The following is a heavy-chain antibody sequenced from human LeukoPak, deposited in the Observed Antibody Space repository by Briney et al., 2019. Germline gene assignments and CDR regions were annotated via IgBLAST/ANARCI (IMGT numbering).Heavy chain of an antibody. CDR1: GFPLDYYA. V-gene: IGHV3-9*01. CDR2: ISWYSGRI. Sequence: GGALRLSCAASGFPLDYYAMHWVRQAPGKGLELVSGISWYSGRIGYADSVKGRFTISRDNAKNSLYLQMNSLRAEDAALYYCAKRQGGGWYYFDYWGQGTLVTVSS. CDR3: AKRQGGGWYYFDY. J-gene: IGHJ4*02. D-gene: IGHD6-19*01.